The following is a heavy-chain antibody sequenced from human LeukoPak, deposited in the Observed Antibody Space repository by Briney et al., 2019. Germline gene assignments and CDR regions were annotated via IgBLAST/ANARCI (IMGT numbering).Heavy chain of an antibody. CDR2: ISYDGSNK. J-gene: IGHJ4*02. CDR3: ARGRGYSGYDLGDY. D-gene: IGHD5-12*01. V-gene: IGHV3-30-3*01. Sequence: GRSLRLSCAASGFTFSSYAMHWVRQAPGKGLEWVAVISYDGSNKYYADSVKGRFTISRDNSKNTLYLQMNSLRAEDTAVYYCARGRGYSGYDLGDYWGQETLVTVSS. CDR1: GFTFSSYA.